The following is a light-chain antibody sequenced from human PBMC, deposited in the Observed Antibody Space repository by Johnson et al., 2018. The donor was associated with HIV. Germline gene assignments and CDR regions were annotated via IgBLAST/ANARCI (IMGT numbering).Light chain of an antibody. CDR1: SSNIGRNY. CDR2: DNN. Sequence: QSVLTQPPSVSAAPGQKVTISCSGSSSNIGRNYVSWYQQLPGTAPKLLIFDNNKRPSGIPDRFSASKSGTSATLGITGLQTGDEADYYCETWDTSLSAGVFGTGTKVTVL. J-gene: IGLJ1*01. V-gene: IGLV1-51*01. CDR3: ETWDTSLSAGV.